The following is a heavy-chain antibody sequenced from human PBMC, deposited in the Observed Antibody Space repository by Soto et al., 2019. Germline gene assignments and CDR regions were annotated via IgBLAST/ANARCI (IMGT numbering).Heavy chain of an antibody. V-gene: IGHV4-30-4*01. CDR3: ASSNIAAAGFYYYGMDV. CDR1: GGSISSADYY. D-gene: IGHD6-13*01. Sequence: ASETLSLTCTVSGGSISSADYYWSWIRQPPGKGLEWIGYFHSSGATYKDPSLKSRVTISVDTSKNQISLKLDSVTAADTAVYYCASSNIAAAGFYYYGMDVWGRGTTVTVSS. CDR2: FHSSGAT. J-gene: IGHJ6*02.